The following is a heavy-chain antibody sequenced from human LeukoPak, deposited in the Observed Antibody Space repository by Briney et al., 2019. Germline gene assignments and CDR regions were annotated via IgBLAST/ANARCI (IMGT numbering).Heavy chain of an antibody. D-gene: IGHD3-22*01. CDR3: ARGLHDAYYFDSSGRYYFDY. Sequence: KPSETLSLTCAVYGGSFSGYYWSWIRQPPGKGLEWIGEINHSGSTNYNPSLKSRVTISVDTSKNQFSLKLSSVTAADTAVYYCARGLHDAYYFDSSGRYYFDYWGQGTLVTVSS. J-gene: IGHJ4*02. CDR1: GGSFSGYY. V-gene: IGHV4-34*01. CDR2: INHSGST.